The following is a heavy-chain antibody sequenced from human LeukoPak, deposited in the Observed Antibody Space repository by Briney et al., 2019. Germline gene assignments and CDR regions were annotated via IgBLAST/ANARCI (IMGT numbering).Heavy chain of an antibody. J-gene: IGHJ4*02. Sequence: SETLSLTCTVSGGSISSSSYYWGWIRQPPGKGLEWIGSIYYSGSTYYNPSLKSRVTISVDTSKNQFSLKLSSVTAADTAVYYCARDRRNYYGSGSYYMDYWGQGTLVTVSS. CDR3: ARDRRNYYGSGSYYMDY. V-gene: IGHV4-39*07. D-gene: IGHD3-10*01. CDR1: GGSISSSSYY. CDR2: IYYSGST.